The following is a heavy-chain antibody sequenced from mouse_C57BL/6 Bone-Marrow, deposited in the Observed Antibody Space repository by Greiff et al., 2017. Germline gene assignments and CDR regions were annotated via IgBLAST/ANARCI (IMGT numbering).Heavy chain of an antibody. CDR2: IYPGSGNT. J-gene: IGHJ2*01. D-gene: IGHD1-1*01. V-gene: IGHV1-76*01. Sequence: QVQLQQSGAELVRPGASVKLSCKASGYTFTDYYINWVKQRPGQGLEWIARIYPGSGNTYYNEKFKGKATLTAEKSSSTAYMQLSSLTSEDSAVYCCARDGYYGHFDYWGQGTTLTVSS. CDR1: GYTFTDYY. CDR3: ARDGYYGHFDY.